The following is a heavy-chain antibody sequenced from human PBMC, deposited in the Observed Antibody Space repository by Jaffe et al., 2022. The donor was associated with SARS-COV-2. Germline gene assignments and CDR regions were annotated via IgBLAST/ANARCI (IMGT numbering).Heavy chain of an antibody. D-gene: IGHD5-18*01. V-gene: IGHV3-30-3*01. J-gene: IGHJ4*02. CDR2: ISYDGSNK. CDR1: GFTFSDYT. CDR3: ATGYNYGYER. Sequence: QVQLVESGGGVVQPGRSLRLSCAASGFTFSDYTIHWVRQAPGKGLEWVAVISYDGSNKYYADSVKGRFIISRDNSKNTLYLQMNSLRAEDTAVYYCATGYNYGYERWGQGSLVTVSS.